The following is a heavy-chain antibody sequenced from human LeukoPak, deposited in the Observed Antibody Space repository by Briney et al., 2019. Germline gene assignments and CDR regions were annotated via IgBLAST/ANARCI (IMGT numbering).Heavy chain of an antibody. CDR3: ARDWAPRKAVRGGAYWYFDL. Sequence: ASVKVSCKAYGYTFTGYYMHWARQAPGQGLEWMGWINPNSGGTNYAQKFQGRVTMTRDTSISTAYMELSRLRSDDTAVYYCARDWAPRKAVRGGAYWYFDLWGRGTLVTVSS. J-gene: IGHJ2*01. CDR1: GYTFTGYY. CDR2: INPNSGGT. V-gene: IGHV1-2*02. D-gene: IGHD3-10*01.